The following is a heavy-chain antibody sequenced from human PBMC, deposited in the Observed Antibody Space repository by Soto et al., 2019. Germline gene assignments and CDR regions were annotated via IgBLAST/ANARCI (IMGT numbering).Heavy chain of an antibody. CDR2: IPYGGSNK. J-gene: IGHJ4*02. CDR1: GFTFSSYG. V-gene: IGHV3-30*18. Sequence: GGSLNLSCATSGFTFSSYGLHWVRQAPGKGLEWVAIIPYGGSNKYYADSVKGRFTISRDNSKNTLYLQMNSLRDEDTAVYYCAKDLGGYCSSTSCCVPSFDYWGQGTPVTGSS. D-gene: IGHD2-2*01. CDR3: AKDLGGYCSSTSCCVPSFDY.